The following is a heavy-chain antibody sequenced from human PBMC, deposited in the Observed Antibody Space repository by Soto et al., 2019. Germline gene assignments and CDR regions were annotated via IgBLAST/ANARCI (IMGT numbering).Heavy chain of an antibody. J-gene: IGHJ4*02. CDR1: GFSFRTYG. D-gene: IGHD3-22*01. CDR2: ISPK. Sequence: GGSLRLSCAVSGFSFRTYGFHWVRQPPGKGLEWVAVISPKGHSDSVEGRFTISRDNSKDTLYLQMNSLRAEDTAVYYCARDFMYYYDSSGYPALRYYFDYWGQGTLVTVSS. CDR3: ARDFMYYYDSSGYPALRYYFDY. V-gene: IGHV3-33*01.